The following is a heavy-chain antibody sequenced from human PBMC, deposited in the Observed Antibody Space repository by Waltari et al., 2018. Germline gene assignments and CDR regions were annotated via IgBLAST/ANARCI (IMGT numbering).Heavy chain of an antibody. CDR3: ARGGDSSSWYPGYFDY. D-gene: IGHD6-13*01. J-gene: IGHJ4*02. V-gene: IGHV3-74*01. CDR2: SKSDGSST. Sequence: EVQLVESGGGLVQPGGSLRLSCAASGFTFSSYWMHWVRQGPGKGLVWISRSKSDGSSTSYADAGKGRFTISRDNARNTLYLQMNSLRAEDTAVYYCARGGDSSSWYPGYFDYWGQGTLVTVSS. CDR1: GFTFSSYW.